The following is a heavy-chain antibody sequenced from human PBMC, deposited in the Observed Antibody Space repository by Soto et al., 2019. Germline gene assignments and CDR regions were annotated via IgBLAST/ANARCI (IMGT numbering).Heavy chain of an antibody. D-gene: IGHD6-13*01. CDR3: ATSYGNAWYPY. CDR2: MHYTGFS. Sequence: SETLSLTCSFSGDSVTSHYLTWIRQSPEKGLEWIGYMHYTGFSHYNPPLKSRLTISVDRSKNQFTLQLTSVTVEDTAVYYRATSYGNAWYPYWGQGTQVTAPQ. V-gene: IGHV4-59*02. J-gene: IGHJ4*02. CDR1: GDSVTSHY.